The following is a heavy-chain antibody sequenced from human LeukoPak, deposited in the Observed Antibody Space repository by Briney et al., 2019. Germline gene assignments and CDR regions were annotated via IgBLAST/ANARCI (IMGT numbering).Heavy chain of an antibody. V-gene: IGHV4-34*01. Sequence: PSETLSLTCAVYGGSFSGYYWSWIRHPPGKGLEWIGEINHSGRTNYNPSLKSRVTISVDTSKNRFSLKLSSVTAADTPVYYCARQTTFDYWGEGTLVTVSS. D-gene: IGHD4-17*01. CDR1: GGSFSGYY. CDR2: INHSGRT. J-gene: IGHJ4*02. CDR3: ARQTTFDY.